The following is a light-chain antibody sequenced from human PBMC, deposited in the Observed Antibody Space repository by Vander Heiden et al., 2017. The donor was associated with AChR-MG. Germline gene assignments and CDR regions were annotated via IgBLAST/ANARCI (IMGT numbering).Light chain of an antibody. CDR3: QQYYSYPRT. V-gene: IGKV1-8*01. CDR1: QGISIY. CDR2: AAS. Sequence: AIRITQSPSSLSASTGDRVTITCRASQGISIYLAWYQQKPGKAPKLLIYAASTLQSGVPSRFSGSGSGTDFTLTISCLQSEDFATYYCQQYYSYPRTFGQGTKVEIK. J-gene: IGKJ1*01.